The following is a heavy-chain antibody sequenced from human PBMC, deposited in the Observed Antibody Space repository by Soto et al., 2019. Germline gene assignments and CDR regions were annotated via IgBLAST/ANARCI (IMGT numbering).Heavy chain of an antibody. CDR1: GGTFSSSA. D-gene: IGHD3-9*01. J-gene: IGHJ3*02. Sequence: QVQLVQSGAEVKKPGSSVKVSCKASGGTFSSSAINWVRQSPGQGLEWIGLIIPMFGTPHYAQKFQGRVTITADESTSTVYMELSSLKSEDTAVYSCAREREDITDWSTDALDIWGQGTMVTVSS. CDR2: IIPMFGTP. CDR3: AREREDITDWSTDALDI. V-gene: IGHV1-69*01.